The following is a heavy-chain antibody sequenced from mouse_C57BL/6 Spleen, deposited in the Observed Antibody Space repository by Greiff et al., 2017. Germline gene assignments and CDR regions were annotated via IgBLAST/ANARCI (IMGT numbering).Heavy chain of an antibody. D-gene: IGHD1-1*01. CDR3: ARSGIITTVVAPYFDY. CDR2: IDPNSGGT. CDR1: GYTFTSYW. V-gene: IGHV1-72*01. Sequence: VQLQQPGAELVKPGASVKLSCKASGYTFTSYWMHWVKQRPGRGLEWIGRIDPNSGGTKYNEKFKSKATLTVDKPSSTAYMQLSSLTSEDSAVYYCARSGIITTVVAPYFDYWGQGTTLTVSS. J-gene: IGHJ2*01.